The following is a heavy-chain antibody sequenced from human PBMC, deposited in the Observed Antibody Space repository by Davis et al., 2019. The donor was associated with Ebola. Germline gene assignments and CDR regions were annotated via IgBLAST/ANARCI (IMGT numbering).Heavy chain of an antibody. CDR1: GCTFTSYG. Sequence: ASVKVSCKASGCTFTSYGISWVRQAPGQGLEWMGWISAYNGNTNYAQKLQGRVTMTTDTSTSTAYMELRSLRSDDTAVYYCARSVITTYYYGMDVWGQGTTVTVSS. J-gene: IGHJ6*02. CDR2: ISAYNGNT. CDR3: ARSVITTYYYGMDV. V-gene: IGHV1-18*01. D-gene: IGHD2-21*01.